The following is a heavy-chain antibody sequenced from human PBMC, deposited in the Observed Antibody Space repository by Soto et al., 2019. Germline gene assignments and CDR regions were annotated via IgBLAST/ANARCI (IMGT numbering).Heavy chain of an antibody. Sequence: GGSLRLSCAASGFTFSSYSMNWVRQAPGKGLEWVSYISSSSSTIYYADSVKGRFTISRDNAKNSLYLQMSSLRDEDTAVYYCARDGDGDYYYYYGMDVWGQGTTVTVSS. V-gene: IGHV3-48*02. J-gene: IGHJ6*02. CDR1: GFTFSSYS. CDR3: ARDGDGDYYYYYGMDV. CDR2: ISSSSSTI. D-gene: IGHD4-17*01.